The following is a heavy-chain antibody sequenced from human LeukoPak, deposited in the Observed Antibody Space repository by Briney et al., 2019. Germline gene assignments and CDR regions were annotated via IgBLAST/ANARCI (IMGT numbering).Heavy chain of an antibody. Sequence: SETLSLTCTVSGGSISSYYWSWIRQPPGKGLEWIGYIYYSGSTNYNPSLKSRVTISVDTSKNQFSLKLSSATAADTAVYYCAREIRFLEWLSPYYYGMDVWGQGTTVTVSS. CDR1: GGSISSYY. J-gene: IGHJ6*02. CDR3: AREIRFLEWLSPYYYGMDV. V-gene: IGHV4-59*01. CDR2: IYYSGST. D-gene: IGHD3-3*01.